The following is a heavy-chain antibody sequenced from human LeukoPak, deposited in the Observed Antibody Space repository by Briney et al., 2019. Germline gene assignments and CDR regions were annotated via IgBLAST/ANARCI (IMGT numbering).Heavy chain of an antibody. Sequence: PGGSLRLSCAASGFTFSSYGMHWVRQAPGKGLEWVAFIRYDGSNKYYADSVKGRFTISRDNSKNTLYLQMNSLRAEDTAVYYCARKREYYYDNLEDYWGQGTLVTVSS. CDR2: IRYDGSNK. D-gene: IGHD3-22*01. CDR3: ARKREYYYDNLEDY. V-gene: IGHV3-30*02. J-gene: IGHJ4*02. CDR1: GFTFSSYG.